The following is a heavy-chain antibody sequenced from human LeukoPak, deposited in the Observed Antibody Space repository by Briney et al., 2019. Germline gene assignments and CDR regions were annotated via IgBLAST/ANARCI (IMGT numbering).Heavy chain of an antibody. V-gene: IGHV3-48*01. Sequence: QSGGSLRLSCAASGFTLSSYSMNWVRQAPGKGLEWVSYISGGSSTIYYADSVKGRFTVSRDNAKNSLYLLMDTLRAEDTAVYYCXRVGSNQWLDYWGQGTLVTVSS. CDR2: ISGGSSTI. J-gene: IGHJ4*02. CDR3: XRVGSNQWLDY. CDR1: GFTLSSYS. D-gene: IGHD6-19*01.